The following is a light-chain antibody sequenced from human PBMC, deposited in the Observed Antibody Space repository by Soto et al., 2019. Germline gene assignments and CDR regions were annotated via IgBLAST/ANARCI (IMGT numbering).Light chain of an antibody. J-gene: IGKJ1*01. V-gene: IGKV3-20*01. CDR2: GAS. CDR3: QQYGSSPQT. CDR1: QSVSSSY. Sequence: EIVLTQSPGTLSLSPGERATLSCRASQSVSSSYLAWYQQKPGQAPRLLIYGASSRATGIPDRFSGSGSGTDFTLTISRLEPEVFAVYYCQQYGSSPQTFGQGPKV.